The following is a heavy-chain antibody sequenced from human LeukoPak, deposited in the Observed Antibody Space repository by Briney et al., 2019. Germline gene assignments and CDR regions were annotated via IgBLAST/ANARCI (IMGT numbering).Heavy chain of an antibody. D-gene: IGHD2-2*01. J-gene: IGHJ5*02. V-gene: IGHV1-2*02. Sequence: ASVKVSCKASGYTFTSYGISWVRQAPGQGLEWMGWINPNSGGTNYAQKFQGRVTMTRDTSISTAYMELSSLRSEDTAVYYCARLLGYCSSTSCLYWFDPWGQGTLVTVSS. CDR3: ARLLGYCSSTSCLYWFDP. CDR1: GYTFTSYG. CDR2: INPNSGGT.